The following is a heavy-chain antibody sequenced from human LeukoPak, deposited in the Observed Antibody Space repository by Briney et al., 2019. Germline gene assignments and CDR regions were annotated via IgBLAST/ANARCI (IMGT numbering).Heavy chain of an antibody. D-gene: IGHD2-2*01. CDR1: GFTFSSYG. CDR2: ISGSGGST. CDR3: ASPRGYCSSTSCYVDY. J-gene: IGHJ4*02. Sequence: GGTLRLSSAASGFTFSSYGMSWVRQAPGKGLEWVSAISGSGGSTYYADSVKGRFTISRDNSKKTLYLQMNSLRAEDTAVYYCASPRGYCSSTSCYVDYWGQGTLVTVSS. V-gene: IGHV3-23*01.